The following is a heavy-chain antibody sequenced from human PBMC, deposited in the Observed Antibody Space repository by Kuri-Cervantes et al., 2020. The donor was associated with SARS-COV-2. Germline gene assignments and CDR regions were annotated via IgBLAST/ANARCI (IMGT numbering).Heavy chain of an antibody. CDR1: GYSISSGYY. J-gene: IGHJ4*02. D-gene: IGHD3-3*01. V-gene: IGHV4-38-2*02. CDR2: IYHSGST. CDR3: AGGVTIFGVVQSFDD. Sequence: SETLSLTCTVSGYSISSGYYWGWIRQPPGKGLEWIGSIYHSGSTYYNPSLKSRVTISVDTSKNQFSLKLSSVTAADTAVYYCAGGVTIFGVVQSFDDWGQGTLVTVSS.